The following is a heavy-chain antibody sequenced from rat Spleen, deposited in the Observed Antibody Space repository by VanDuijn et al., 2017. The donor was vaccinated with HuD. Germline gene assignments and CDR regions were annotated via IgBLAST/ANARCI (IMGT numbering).Heavy chain of an antibody. J-gene: IGHJ2*01. CDR1: GFTYSNYV. Sequence: EVQLVESGGGLVQPGRSLKLSCAASGFTYSNYVMAWFRQAPTKGLEWVASISTGGGKTYYRDSVKGRFTISRDNAESTLYLQMDSLRSEDTATYYCAKNIYYSSYLYYFDYWGQGVMVTVSS. D-gene: IGHD1-2*01. CDR3: AKNIYYSSYLYYFDY. V-gene: IGHV5-25*01. CDR2: ISTGGGKT.